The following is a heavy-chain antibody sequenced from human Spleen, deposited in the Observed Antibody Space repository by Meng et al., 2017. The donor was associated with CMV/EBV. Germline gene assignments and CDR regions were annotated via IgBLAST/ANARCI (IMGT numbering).Heavy chain of an antibody. Sequence: QVELVGSGGGLVKPGGSLRLSCAASGFTFSDYYMSWIRQAPGKGLEWVSYISSSSSYTNYADSVKGRFTISRDNAKNSLYLQMNSLRAEDTAVYYCARDCSSTSCYDYWGQGTLVTVSS. CDR2: ISSSSSYT. CDR3: ARDCSSTSCYDY. V-gene: IGHV3-11*05. J-gene: IGHJ4*02. D-gene: IGHD2-2*01. CDR1: GFTFSDYY.